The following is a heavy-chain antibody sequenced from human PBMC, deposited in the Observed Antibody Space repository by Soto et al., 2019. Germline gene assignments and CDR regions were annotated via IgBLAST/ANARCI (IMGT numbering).Heavy chain of an antibody. V-gene: IGHV3-64D*06. CDR2: LSGDGRST. CDR1: GFTFRSYA. Sequence: GGSLRLSCSASGFTFRSYAIHWVRQSPGKGLEYVSALSGDGRSTYYADSVKGRFTVFRDNSKNTLFLQMSSLRVEDTAVYYCVKGNWAYSYNNWFDPWGQGTLVTVSS. J-gene: IGHJ5*02. D-gene: IGHD5-18*01. CDR3: VKGNWAYSYNNWFDP.